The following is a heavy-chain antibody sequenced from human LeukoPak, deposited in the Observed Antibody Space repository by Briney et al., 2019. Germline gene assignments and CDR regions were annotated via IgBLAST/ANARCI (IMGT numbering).Heavy chain of an antibody. CDR2: INPDGSGK. J-gene: IGHJ4*02. CDR1: GFTFSTNW. D-gene: IGHD5-24*01. V-gene: IGHV3-7*01. Sequence: GGSLRVSCEASGFTFSTNWMSWVRQAPGKGLEWVASINPDGSGKLYVDSVKGRFTISRDNTKNSLYLQMNSLGAEDTAMYYCAKLLGSATTYDYWGQGARVTVSS. CDR3: AKLLGSATTYDY.